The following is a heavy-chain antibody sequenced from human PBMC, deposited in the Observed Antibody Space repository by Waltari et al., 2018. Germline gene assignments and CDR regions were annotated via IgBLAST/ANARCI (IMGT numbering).Heavy chain of an antibody. CDR2: IYHSVST. CDR1: GGSISSYY. D-gene: IGHD3-3*01. J-gene: IGHJ2*01. CDR3: ARRRGYDFPWYFDL. V-gene: IGHV4-59*08. Sequence: QVQLQESGPGLVKPSETLSLTCTVSGGSISSYYWSWIRQPPGKGLEWIGYIYHSVSTNYNPSLKSRVTISVDTSKNQFSLKVSSVTAADTAVYYCARRRGYDFPWYFDLWGRGTLVTVSS.